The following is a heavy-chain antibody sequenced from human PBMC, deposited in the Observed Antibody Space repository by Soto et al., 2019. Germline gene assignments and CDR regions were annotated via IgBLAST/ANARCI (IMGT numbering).Heavy chain of an antibody. CDR2: ITTYNGNR. CDR1: GYTFKNYG. CDR3: ARDAQPKGVAADGASDY. D-gene: IGHD6-19*01. J-gene: IGHJ4*02. V-gene: IGHV1-18*01. Sequence: QVQLVQSGPEVKNPGASVKVSCKASGYTFKNYGIKWVRQAPGQGLEWVGWITTYNGNRYSAEKFQGRVTMTTDTSTSTTYMEQKSLTSDDTGVYYCARDAQPKGVAADGASDYWGQGTLVTVSS.